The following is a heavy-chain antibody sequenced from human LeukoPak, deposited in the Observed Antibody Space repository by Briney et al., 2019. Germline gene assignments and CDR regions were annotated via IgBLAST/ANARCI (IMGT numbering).Heavy chain of an antibody. Sequence: GGSLRLSCAASGFTFSSYWMSWVRQAPGKGLEWVANIKQGGSEKYYVDSVKGRFTISRDNAKNSLYLQMNSLRAEDTAVYYCARGDYDYVWGSYRQYYFDYWGQGTLVTVSS. CDR3: ARGDYDYVWGSYRQYYFDY. D-gene: IGHD3-16*02. V-gene: IGHV3-7*01. J-gene: IGHJ4*02. CDR2: IKQGGSEK. CDR1: GFTFSSYW.